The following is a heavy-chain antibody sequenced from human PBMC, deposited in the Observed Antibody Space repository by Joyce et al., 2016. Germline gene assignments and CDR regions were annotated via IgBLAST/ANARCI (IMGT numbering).Heavy chain of an antibody. Sequence: QVQLQESGPGLVKPSQTLSLICTVSGGSINNNNYYWSWIRQPAGKVLEWIWRIHVSGCTTYTPSLKSRVTISIDTPKKQISLKVTSVTAADTAVYYCAREAVYKTYYYGMDVWGQGTTVTVSS. CDR1: GGSINNNNYY. CDR2: IHVSGCT. CDR3: AREAVYKTYYYGMDV. J-gene: IGHJ6*02. D-gene: IGHD1-14*01. V-gene: IGHV4-61*02.